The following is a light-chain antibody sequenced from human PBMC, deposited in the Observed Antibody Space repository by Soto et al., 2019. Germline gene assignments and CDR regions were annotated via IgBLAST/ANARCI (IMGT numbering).Light chain of an antibody. J-gene: IGKJ1*01. Sequence: EIVLTQSPGTLSLSPGERATLSCRASQSVGSFLAWYQQKPGQAPRLLIYDTSIRATGIPARFSGSGSGTDFTLTISRLEPEDFAVYYCQQYGSSPLTFGQGTKVDIK. V-gene: IGKV3-20*01. CDR1: QSVGSF. CDR3: QQYGSSPLT. CDR2: DTS.